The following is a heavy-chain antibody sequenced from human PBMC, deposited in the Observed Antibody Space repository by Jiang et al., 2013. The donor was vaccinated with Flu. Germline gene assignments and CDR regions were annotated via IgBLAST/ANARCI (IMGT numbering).Heavy chain of an antibody. CDR2: LSQWDL. V-gene: IGHV4-59*01. Sequence: ITHYYWSWIRSPRKGLGLDWVYLSQWDLQVQSSLKSRVTMSVDPSEDQLSLKLTAVTAADTAVYYCARGYHYNYEGDSGAFDYWGRGTRVTVSS. D-gene: IGHD5-24*01. CDR3: ARGYHYNYEGDSGAFDY. J-gene: IGHJ4*02. CDR1: ITHYY.